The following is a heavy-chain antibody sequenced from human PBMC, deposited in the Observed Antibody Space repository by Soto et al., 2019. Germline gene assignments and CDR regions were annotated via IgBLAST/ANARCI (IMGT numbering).Heavy chain of an antibody. D-gene: IGHD3-16*01. CDR1: GFTFSSHG. Sequence: QVQLAESGGGVVQPGRSLRLSCAASGFTFSSHGMYWVRQAPGRGLEWVAVIWYDGSTKYYGDSVKGRFTISRDNSKNTLYLQMNSLRVEDTAVYYCARWGYDKRIDSWGQGTLVTVSS. V-gene: IGHV3-33*01. CDR2: IWYDGSTK. J-gene: IGHJ5*01. CDR3: ARWGYDKRIDS.